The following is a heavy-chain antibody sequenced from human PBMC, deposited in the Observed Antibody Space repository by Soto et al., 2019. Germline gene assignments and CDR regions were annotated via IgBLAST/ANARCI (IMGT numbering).Heavy chain of an antibody. CDR1: GYTFTSYD. CDR2: MNPNSGNT. D-gene: IGHD3-10*01. V-gene: IGHV1-8*01. Sequence: ASVKVSCKASGYTFTSYDINWVRQATGQGLEWMGWMNPNSGNTGYAQKFQGRVTMTRNTSISTAYMELSSLRSEDTAVYYCARVLSERRITMVRGVEPFDYWGQGTLVTVPS. J-gene: IGHJ4*02. CDR3: ARVLSERRITMVRGVEPFDY.